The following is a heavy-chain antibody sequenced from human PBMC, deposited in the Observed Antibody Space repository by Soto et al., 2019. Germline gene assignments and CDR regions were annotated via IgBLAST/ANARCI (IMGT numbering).Heavy chain of an antibody. V-gene: IGHV1-18*01. CDR1: GGTFSSYA. Sequence: ASVKVSCKASGGTFSSYAISWVRQAPGQGLEWMGGIIPYSGNTKYAQKLQGRVTMTADTSTTTAHLELRSLRSDDTAVYYCARGESLWEWGQGTLVTVSS. CDR2: IIPYSGNT. J-gene: IGHJ4*02. D-gene: IGHD3-16*01. CDR3: ARGESLWE.